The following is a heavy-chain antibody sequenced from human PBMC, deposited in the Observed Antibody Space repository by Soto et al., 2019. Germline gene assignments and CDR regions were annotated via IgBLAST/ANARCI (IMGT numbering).Heavy chain of an antibody. J-gene: IGHJ4*02. CDR2: IWYDGSVK. CDR1: GFIFGTYG. V-gene: IGHV3-33*01. CDR3: ARADCGGKCPCDY. D-gene: IGHD2-21*01. Sequence: RRLSCAASGFIFGTYGMHWVRQAPGKGLEWVAGIWYDGSVKTYADSVKGRFSISRDNSQNTVYLQMNTLSAEDTAVYYCARADCGGKCPCDYWGQGTLVTVSS.